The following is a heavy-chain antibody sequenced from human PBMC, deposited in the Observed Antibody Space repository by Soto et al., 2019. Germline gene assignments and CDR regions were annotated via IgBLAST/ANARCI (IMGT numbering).Heavy chain of an antibody. J-gene: IGHJ4*02. V-gene: IGHV5-51*01. CDR2: INPGDSNI. D-gene: IGHD3-22*01. CDR1: GDSFTNSW. CDR3: ARQRTYFDSPSS. Sequence: PGESLKISCKGSGDSFTNSWIGWVRQMPGKGLEWMGIINPGDSNIRYSPSFQGQVTLSANKSTNTAYLQWSSLKASDTAMYYCARQRTYFDSPSSWGQGALGTVSS.